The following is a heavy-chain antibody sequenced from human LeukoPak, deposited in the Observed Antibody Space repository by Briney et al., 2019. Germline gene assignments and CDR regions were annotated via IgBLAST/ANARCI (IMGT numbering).Heavy chain of an antibody. D-gene: IGHD6-13*01. V-gene: IGHV4-39*01. CDR3: ARWGPGIAAAGTSDAFDI. Sequence: SETLSLTCTVSGGSISTSSYYWGWIRQPPGKGLEWIGSIYYSGSTHYNPSLKSRVTISVDTSKKQFSLKLTSVTAADTAVYYCARWGPGIAAAGTSDAFDIWGQGTPVTVSS. CDR1: GGSISTSSYY. J-gene: IGHJ3*02. CDR2: IYYSGST.